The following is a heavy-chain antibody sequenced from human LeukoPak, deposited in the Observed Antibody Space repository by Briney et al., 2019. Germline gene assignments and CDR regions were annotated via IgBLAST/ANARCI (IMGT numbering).Heavy chain of an antibody. CDR1: GGTFSSYA. J-gene: IGHJ4*02. D-gene: IGHD1-26*01. CDR2: IIPIFGTA. CDR3: ARAAGRGSYSVRYFDY. V-gene: IGHV1-69*06. Sequence: GASVKVSCKASGGTFSSYAISWVRQAPGQGLEWMGGIIPIFGTANYAQKFQGRVTITADKSTSTAYMELSSLRSEDTAVYYCARAAGRGSYSVRYFDYWGQGTLVTVSS.